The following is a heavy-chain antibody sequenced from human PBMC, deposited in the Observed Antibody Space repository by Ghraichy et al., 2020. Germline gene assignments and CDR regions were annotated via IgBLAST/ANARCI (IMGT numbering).Heavy chain of an antibody. J-gene: IGHJ6*02. CDR2: ISSNGGST. CDR3: VKVRGSGLGGYYGMDV. CDR1: GFTFSSYA. V-gene: IGHV3-64D*06. Sequence: GESLNISCSASGFTFSSYAMHWVRQAPGKGLEYVSAISSNGGSTYYADSVKGRFTISRDNSKNTLYLQMSSLRAEDTAVYYCVKVRGSGLGGYYGMDVWGQGTTVTVSS. D-gene: IGHD6-19*01.